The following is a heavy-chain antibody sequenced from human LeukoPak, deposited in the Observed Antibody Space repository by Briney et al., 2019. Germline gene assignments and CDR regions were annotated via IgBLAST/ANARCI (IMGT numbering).Heavy chain of an antibody. D-gene: IGHD2-15*01. Sequence: GGSLRLSCAASGFTFSNAWMSWVRQAPGKGLEWVGRIKSKTYGGATDYAAPVKGRLTISRDDSKNTLYPQMNSLKTADTAVYYCTTGDWCGGSCNAPHFDYWGQGTLVTVSS. J-gene: IGHJ4*02. CDR1: GFTFSNAW. V-gene: IGHV3-15*01. CDR2: IKSKTYGGAT. CDR3: TTGDWCGGSCNAPHFDY.